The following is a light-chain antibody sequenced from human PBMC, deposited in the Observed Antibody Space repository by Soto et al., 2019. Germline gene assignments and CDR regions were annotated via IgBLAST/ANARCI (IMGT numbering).Light chain of an antibody. V-gene: IGKV1-17*01. CDR1: QGVRNY. J-gene: IGKJ1*01. CDR3: LQHNSYPLT. Sequence: DIEMTQSPSSLSSSVGERVTITCRASQGVRNYLGWYQQIPGQAPKLLIYAASSLQTGVPSRFSGSGSGTDFTLTISSLQPEDFATYYCLQHNSYPLTFGQGTKVEIK. CDR2: AAS.